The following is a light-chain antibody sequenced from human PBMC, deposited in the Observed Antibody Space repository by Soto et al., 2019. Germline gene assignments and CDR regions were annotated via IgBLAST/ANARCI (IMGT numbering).Light chain of an antibody. Sequence: QLVLTQSPSASASLGASVKLTCTLSSGHSNYAIAWHQQQPEKGPRYLMKVNSGGSHIKGDGIPDRFSGSSSGAERYLFISSLQSEDEADYYCHTWGTCSASVVFGGGTQLTVL. CDR3: HTWGTCSASVV. V-gene: IGLV4-69*01. CDR1: SGHSNYA. CDR2: VNSGGSH. J-gene: IGLJ7*01.